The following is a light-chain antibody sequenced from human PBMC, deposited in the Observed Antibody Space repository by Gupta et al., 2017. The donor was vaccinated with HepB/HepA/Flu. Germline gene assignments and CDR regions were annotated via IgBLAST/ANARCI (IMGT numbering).Light chain of an antibody. Sequence: SALTQPASVSGSPAQSLTISCTGTSSDVGSYNIVSWYQHHPGKAPKLIIYEVNKRPSGVSNRFSGSKSGNTATLTITGLQAEDEADYFCCSYAGTGTYYVFGSGTEVTVL. CDR3: CSYAGTGTYYV. V-gene: IGLV2-23*02. J-gene: IGLJ1*01. CDR2: EVN. CDR1: SSDVGSYNI.